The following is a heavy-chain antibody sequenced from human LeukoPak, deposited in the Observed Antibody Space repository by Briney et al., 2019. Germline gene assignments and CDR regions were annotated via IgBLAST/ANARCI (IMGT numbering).Heavy chain of an antibody. CDR1: GFTFNNYA. CDR2: LGGSGGSI. Sequence: GGSLRLSCAASGFTFNNYAMSWVRQAPGRGLEWVSGLGGSGGSINYADSVKGRFTISRDNSKNTLYLQMNSLRAEDTAVYWCAKGVDGYCSSDSCYAYDCWGQGTLVTVSS. J-gene: IGHJ4*02. D-gene: IGHD2-2*01. V-gene: IGHV3-23*01. CDR3: AKGVDGYCSSDSCYAYDC.